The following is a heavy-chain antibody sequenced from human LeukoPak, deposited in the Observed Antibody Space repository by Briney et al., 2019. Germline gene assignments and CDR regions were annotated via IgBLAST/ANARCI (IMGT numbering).Heavy chain of an antibody. V-gene: IGHV4-59*08. CDR2: IYYSGST. CDR3: ARHVRYYDILTGLTSYYFDY. Sequence: SETLSLTCTVSGGSISSYYWSWIRQPPGKGLEWIGYIYYSGSTNYHPSLKSRVTISGDTSKNQFSLKLSSVTAADTAVYYCARHVRYYDILTGLTSYYFDYWGQGALVTVSS. D-gene: IGHD3-9*01. CDR1: GGSISSYY. J-gene: IGHJ4*02.